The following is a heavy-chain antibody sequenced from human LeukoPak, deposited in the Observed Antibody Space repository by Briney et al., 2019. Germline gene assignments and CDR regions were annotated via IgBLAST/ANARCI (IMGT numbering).Heavy chain of an antibody. CDR1: GFTFGSYA. V-gene: IGHV3-23*01. Sequence: PGGSLRLSCAASGFTFGSYAMSWVRQAPGKGLEWVSAISGSGGSTYYADSVKGRFTISRDNSKNTLYLQVNSLRAEDTAVYYCAKQRVVVVPAAMSHDYWGQGTLVTVSS. CDR3: AKQRVVVVPAAMSHDY. D-gene: IGHD2-2*01. CDR2: ISGSGGST. J-gene: IGHJ4*02.